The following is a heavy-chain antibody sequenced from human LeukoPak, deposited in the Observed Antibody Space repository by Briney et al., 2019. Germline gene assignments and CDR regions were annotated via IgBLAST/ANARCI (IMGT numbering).Heavy chain of an antibody. CDR3: VSGLISAANTNY. Sequence: PGGSLRLSCAVSGFTFSSYAMNWVRQAPGKGLVWVSRINTDGSNTGYADFVKGRFTISRDNAKNTLYLQMNSLRVEDTAVYYCVSGLISAANTNYWGQGTLVTVSS. CDR1: GFTFSSYA. J-gene: IGHJ4*02. D-gene: IGHD6-13*01. CDR2: INTDGSNT. V-gene: IGHV3-74*01.